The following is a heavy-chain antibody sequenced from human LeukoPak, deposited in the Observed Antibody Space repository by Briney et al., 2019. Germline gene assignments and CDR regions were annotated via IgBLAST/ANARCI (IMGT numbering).Heavy chain of an antibody. D-gene: IGHD5-18*01. Sequence: SVKVSCKASGGTFSSYAISWVRQAPGQGLEWMGGIIPIFGTANYAQKFQGRVTITADESTSTAYMELSSLRSEDTAVYYCARDFPGDTAMVGYWGQGTLVTVSS. J-gene: IGHJ4*02. CDR1: GGTFSSYA. V-gene: IGHV1-69*13. CDR3: ARDFPGDTAMVGY. CDR2: IIPIFGTA.